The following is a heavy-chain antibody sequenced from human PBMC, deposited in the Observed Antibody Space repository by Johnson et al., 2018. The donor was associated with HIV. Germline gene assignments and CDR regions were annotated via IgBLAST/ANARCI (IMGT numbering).Heavy chain of an antibody. CDR2: ISHDGTNN. Sequence: QVQLAESGGGVVQPGRSLRLSCAASGFTFSIYDIHWVRQAPGKGLEWVAMISHDGTNNFYADSVKGRFTVSRDNSKNTLYLEANSLGPEDTATYYCAKGSTPTMIIVVISAFDIWGQGTVVAVSS. J-gene: IGHJ3*02. CDR1: GFTFSIYD. D-gene: IGHD3-22*01. CDR3: AKGSTPTMIIVVISAFDI. V-gene: IGHV3-30*18.